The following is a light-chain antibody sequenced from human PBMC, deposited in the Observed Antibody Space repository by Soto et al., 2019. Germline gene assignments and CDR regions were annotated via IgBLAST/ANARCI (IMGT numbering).Light chain of an antibody. J-gene: IGKJ1*01. CDR1: QSVSSN. V-gene: IGKV3-15*01. CDR2: GAS. CDR3: QQYTHWPRT. Sequence: ETVMTQSPATLSVSPGERATLSCRASQSVSSNLAWYQQKPGQAPRLLIYGASTRATSIPARFSGSGSGTEFTLTISSLQSEDFAVYYCQQYTHWPRTFGQGTKVEIK.